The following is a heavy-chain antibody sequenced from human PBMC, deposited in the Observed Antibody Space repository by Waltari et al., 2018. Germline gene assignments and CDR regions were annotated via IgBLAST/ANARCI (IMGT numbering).Heavy chain of an antibody. D-gene: IGHD6-19*01. V-gene: IGHV4-38-2*01. Sequence: QVQLQESGPGLVKPSETLSLTCAVSGYSLSSGYSWGWIRQPPGKGLEWIGSIYHSGSTYYNPSLKSRVTISVDTSKNQFSLKLSSVTAADTAVYYCARAVPNFDYWGQGTLVTVSS. CDR3: ARAVPNFDY. CDR2: IYHSGST. J-gene: IGHJ4*02. CDR1: GYSLSSGYS.